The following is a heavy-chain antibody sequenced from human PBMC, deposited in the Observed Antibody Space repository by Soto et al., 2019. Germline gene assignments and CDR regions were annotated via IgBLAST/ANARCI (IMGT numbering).Heavy chain of an antibody. CDR1: GGSISSGGYY. CDR2: IYYSGST. J-gene: IGHJ6*02. CDR3: NLYYYDSSGSIGAGNYYGMDV. D-gene: IGHD3-22*01. Sequence: PSETLSLTCTVSGGSISSGGYYWSWIRQHPGKGLEWIGYIYYSGSTYYNPSLKSRVTISVDTSKNQFSLKLSSVTAADTAVYYCNLYYYDSSGSIGAGNYYGMDVWGQGTTVTVSS. V-gene: IGHV4-31*03.